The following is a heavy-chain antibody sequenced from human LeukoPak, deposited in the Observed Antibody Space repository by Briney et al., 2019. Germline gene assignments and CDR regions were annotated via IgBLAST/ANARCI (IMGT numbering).Heavy chain of an antibody. V-gene: IGHV4-34*01. CDR2: INHSGST. D-gene: IGHD3-10*01. Sequence: LSLTXXVYXXSXRGYYWSWIRQPXGXGVEWVGEINHSGSTKYNPSLKSRVTISVETSKNKFSLKLSSVTAADTAVYYCARARSGINYYGSGSYYNYWGQGTLVTVSS. J-gene: IGHJ4*02. CDR3: ARARSGINYYGSGSYYNY. CDR1: XXSXRGYY.